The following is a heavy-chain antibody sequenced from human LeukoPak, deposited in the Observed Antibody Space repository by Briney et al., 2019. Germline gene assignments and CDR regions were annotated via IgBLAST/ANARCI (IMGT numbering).Heavy chain of an antibody. D-gene: IGHD3-3*01. J-gene: IGHJ4*01. V-gene: IGHV3-30*02. CDR1: GFTFSSYG. Sequence: GGSLRLSCAASGFTFSSYGMHWVRQAPGKGLEWVAFIRYDGSNKYYADSVKGRFTISRDNAKNSLYLQMNSLRAEDTAVYYCAREAYYDFWSGYYPDYWGQGTLVTVSS. CDR2: IRYDGSNK. CDR3: AREAYYDFWSGYYPDY.